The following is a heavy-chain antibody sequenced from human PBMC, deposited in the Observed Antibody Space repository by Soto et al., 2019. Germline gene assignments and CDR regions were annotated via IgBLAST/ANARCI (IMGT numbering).Heavy chain of an antibody. J-gene: IGHJ4*01. Sequence: GGSLRLSCAVSGFTFSSYAMSWVRQAPGRGLEWVSAISGSGGSTYYAASVKGRFTISRDNTKNTMYLQMNSLRAEETAVYYGAKDRGAALPDAIDYWGQGTLVTVSS. CDR1: GFTFSSYA. CDR3: AKDRGAALPDAIDY. CDR2: ISGSGGST. V-gene: IGHV3-23*01. D-gene: IGHD6-6*01.